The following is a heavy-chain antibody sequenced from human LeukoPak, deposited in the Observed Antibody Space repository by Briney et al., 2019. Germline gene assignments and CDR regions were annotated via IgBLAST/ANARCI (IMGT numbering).Heavy chain of an antibody. D-gene: IGHD6-13*01. CDR2: INHSGST. V-gene: IGHV4-34*01. CDR1: GGSFSGYY. Sequence: SETLSLTCAGYGGSFSGYYWSWIRQSPGKRLEWIGEINHSGSTNYNPSLKSRVTMSVDTSKNQFSLNLSSVTAADTAVYYCARDVVAAAGSWDYWGQGTLVTVSS. J-gene: IGHJ4*02. CDR3: ARDVVAAAGSWDY.